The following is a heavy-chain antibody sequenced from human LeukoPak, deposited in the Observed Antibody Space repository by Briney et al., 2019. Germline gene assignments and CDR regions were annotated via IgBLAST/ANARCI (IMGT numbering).Heavy chain of an antibody. V-gene: IGHV4-59*08. CDR2: IYYSGST. Sequence: SETLSLTCSVSVTSMSFYYWSWIRQPPGKGLEWIGYIYYSGSTNYNPSLKSRVTISVDTSKNQFSLKLSSVTAADTAVYYCARRPSAMAFFDYWGQGTLVTVSS. J-gene: IGHJ4*02. D-gene: IGHD5-18*01. CDR3: ARRPSAMAFFDY. CDR1: VTSMSFYY.